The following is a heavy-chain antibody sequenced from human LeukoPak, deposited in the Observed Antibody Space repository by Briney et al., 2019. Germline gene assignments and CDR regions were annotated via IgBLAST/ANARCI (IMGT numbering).Heavy chain of an antibody. V-gene: IGHV3-30-3*01. CDR3: ARGPLLDSSGYPIDY. D-gene: IGHD3-22*01. CDR1: GFPFSSYA. CDR2: ISYDGSNK. J-gene: IGHJ4*02. Sequence: GSLSLSCAASGFPFSSYAMHWVRQAPGKGLEWVAVISYDGSNKYYADSVKGRFTISRDNSKNTLYLQMNSLRAEDTAVYYCARGPLLDSSGYPIDYWGQGTLVTVSS.